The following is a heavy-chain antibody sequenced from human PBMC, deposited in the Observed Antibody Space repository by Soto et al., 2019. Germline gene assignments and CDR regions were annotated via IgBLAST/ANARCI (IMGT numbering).Heavy chain of an antibody. V-gene: IGHV3-30*04. CDR3: AIAGTSQLLFH. J-gene: IGHJ4*02. Sequence: QLMESGGRVVQPGRSLRLSCAASEFTFSNYAMHWVRQAPGKGLQWLAVISYDGNTTYYADSVQGRFTISRDNSRDTLFLHMNSLSPEDTALYSCAIAGTSQLLFHWGPGTLVTVAS. D-gene: IGHD1-1*01. CDR1: EFTFSNYA. CDR2: ISYDGNTT.